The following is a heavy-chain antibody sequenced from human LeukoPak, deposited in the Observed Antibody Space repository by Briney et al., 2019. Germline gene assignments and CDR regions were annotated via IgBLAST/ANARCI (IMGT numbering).Heavy chain of an antibody. D-gene: IGHD6-13*01. V-gene: IGHV1-18*04. CDR3: ARSDGSRWNYYYYGIDV. CDR1: GYPFTSYG. J-gene: IGHJ6*04. CDR2: ISAYNGNI. Sequence: ASVKVSWKASGYPFTSYGINWVRQAPGQGLEWMGWISAYNGNINYAQKLQGRVTMTTDTSTSTAYMELRSLRSDDTAVYYCARSDGSRWNYYYYGIDVWGKGTTVTVSS.